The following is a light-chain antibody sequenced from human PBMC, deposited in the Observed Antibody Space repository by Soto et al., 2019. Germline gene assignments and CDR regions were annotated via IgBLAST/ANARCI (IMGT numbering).Light chain of an antibody. J-gene: IGKJ3*01. V-gene: IGKV3-11*01. Sequence: EIVLTQSPATLSLSPGERATLSCRASQSVSSYLAWYQQKPGQAPRLLIYDTSNRATGVPARFSGSGSGTAFTLTISSLEPEDFAVYYCQCRNKWPPIFTFGPGTKVEIK. CDR1: QSVSSY. CDR3: QCRNKWPPIFT. CDR2: DTS.